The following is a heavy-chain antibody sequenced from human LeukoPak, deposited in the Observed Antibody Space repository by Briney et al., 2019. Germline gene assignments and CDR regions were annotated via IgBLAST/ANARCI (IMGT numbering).Heavy chain of an antibody. J-gene: IGHJ4*02. CDR2: VYYSGST. CDR1: GGSISNHF. D-gene: IGHD5-24*01. Sequence: SETLSLTCTVSGGSISNHFWSWIRQPPGKGLEWIGYVYYSGSTNYNPSLKSRVSMSVDTSKNQFSLNLSSVTAADTAVYYCARQWMATIDCWGQGTLVTVSS. CDR3: ARQWMATIDC. V-gene: IGHV4-59*08.